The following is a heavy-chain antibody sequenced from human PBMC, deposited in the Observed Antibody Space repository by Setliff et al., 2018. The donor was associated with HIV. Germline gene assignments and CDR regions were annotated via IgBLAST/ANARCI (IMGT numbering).Heavy chain of an antibody. CDR2: MNPNTGDT. Sequence: GKGSCKASGYSFTGFYIPWVRQAHGQGLEWMGWMNPNTGDTNFAQKFKDRLTMARDTSIRTAYMELSRLTSDDTAGYFCARDKYYDSSANYFYRWGQGTLVTVSS. V-gene: IGHV1-2*02. CDR1: GYSFTGFY. CDR3: ARDKYYDSSANYFYR. D-gene: IGHD3-22*01. J-gene: IGHJ5*02.